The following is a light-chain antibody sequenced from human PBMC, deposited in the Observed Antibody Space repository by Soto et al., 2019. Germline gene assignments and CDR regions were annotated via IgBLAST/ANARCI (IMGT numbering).Light chain of an antibody. CDR1: QSVSSSY. Sequence: EIVLTQSPGTLSLSPGEGATLSCRAGQSVSSSYLAWYQQKPGQAPRLLIYGASSRATGIPDSFSGSGSGTDFSLTIRRLEPEDFAVYYCQQYGSSPNTFGQGTKLEIK. CDR2: GAS. J-gene: IGKJ2*01. CDR3: QQYGSSPNT. V-gene: IGKV3-20*01.